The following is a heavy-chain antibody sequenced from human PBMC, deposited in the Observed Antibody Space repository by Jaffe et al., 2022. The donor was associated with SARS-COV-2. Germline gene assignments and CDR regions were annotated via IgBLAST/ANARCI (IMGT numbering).Heavy chain of an antibody. J-gene: IGHJ5*02. CDR1: GGSISSSNYY. CDR2: IYYSGST. V-gene: IGHV4-39*01. D-gene: IGHD6-13*01. Sequence: QLQLQVSGPGLVKPSETLSLTCTVSGGSISSSNYYWGWIRQPPGKGLEWIGSIYYSGSTYDNPSLKSPVTISVDTSKNQFSLKLDSVTAADTAVYYCARHEYGSSWPKWFDPWGQGTLVTVSS. CDR3: ARHEYGSSWPKWFDP.